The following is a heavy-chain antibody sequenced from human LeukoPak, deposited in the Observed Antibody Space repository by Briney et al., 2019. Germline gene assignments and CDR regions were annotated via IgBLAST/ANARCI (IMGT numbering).Heavy chain of an antibody. CDR1: GFTVSSNY. J-gene: IGHJ4*02. V-gene: IGHV3-53*01. Sequence: HPGGYLRLSCAASGFTVSSNYMSWVRQAPGKGLEWVSVIYSGGSTYYADSVKGRFTISRDNSKNTLYLQMNSLRAEDTAVYYCARARYYYDSSGFPAHFDYWGQGTLVTVSS. D-gene: IGHD3-22*01. CDR2: IYSGGST. CDR3: ARARYYYDSSGFPAHFDY.